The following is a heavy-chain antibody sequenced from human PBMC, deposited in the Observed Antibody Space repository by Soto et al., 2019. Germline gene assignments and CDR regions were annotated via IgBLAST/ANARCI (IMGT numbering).Heavy chain of an antibody. CDR3: ASRYGDSDY. CDR1: GGSISSGCYS. Sequence: SETLSLTCDVSGGSISSGCYSWSWIRQPPGKGLEWIGYIYHSGSTYYNPSLKSRVTISVDRSKNQFSLKLSSVTAADTAVYYCASRYGDSDYWGQGTLVTVSS. V-gene: IGHV4-30-2*01. J-gene: IGHJ4*02. CDR2: IYHSGST. D-gene: IGHD4-17*01.